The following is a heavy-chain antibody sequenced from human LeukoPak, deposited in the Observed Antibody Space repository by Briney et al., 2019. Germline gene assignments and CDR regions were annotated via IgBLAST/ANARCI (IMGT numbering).Heavy chain of an antibody. Sequence: PSETLSLTCAVYGGSLSGYYWTWIRQTPGKGLEWIGEINYSGNTNYDRSLKSRVTISADTSKNQFSLRLSSVTAADTAVYYCARRGTAYCRGGNCYSDKYFDYWGQGTQVTVSS. CDR1: GGSLSGYY. CDR3: ARRGTAYCRGGNCYSDKYFDY. V-gene: IGHV4-34*01. CDR2: INYSGNT. D-gene: IGHD2-15*01. J-gene: IGHJ4*02.